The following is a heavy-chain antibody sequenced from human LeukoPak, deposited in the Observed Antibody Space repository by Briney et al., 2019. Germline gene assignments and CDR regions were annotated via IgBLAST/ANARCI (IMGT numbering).Heavy chain of an antibody. Sequence: SETLSLTCTVSGSSISSGYYWGWIRQPPGKGLEWIGNMHHSGNTYYSPYLRSRVTISIDTSNNQFSLKLTSVTAADTAVYYCARDSWPEVVRFDFWGQGTLVTVSS. CDR1: GSSISSGYY. CDR2: MHHSGNT. CDR3: ARDSWPEVVRFDF. V-gene: IGHV4-38-2*02. J-gene: IGHJ4*02. D-gene: IGHD1-14*01.